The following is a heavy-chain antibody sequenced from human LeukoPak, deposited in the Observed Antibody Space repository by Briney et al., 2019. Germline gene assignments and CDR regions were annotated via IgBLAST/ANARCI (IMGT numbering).Heavy chain of an antibody. Sequence: GGSLRLSCAASGFTFNNVWMTWVRKAPGKGLEWVGRIKRKSDGGTPDYAAPVAGRFTISRDDSKNTLYLQMNSLKIEDTAMYYCTRDSDILTGYYRGAFDIWGQGTMVTVSP. CDR2: IKRKSDGGTP. CDR3: TRDSDILTGYYRGAFDI. V-gene: IGHV3-15*01. J-gene: IGHJ3*02. CDR1: GFTFNNVW. D-gene: IGHD3-9*01.